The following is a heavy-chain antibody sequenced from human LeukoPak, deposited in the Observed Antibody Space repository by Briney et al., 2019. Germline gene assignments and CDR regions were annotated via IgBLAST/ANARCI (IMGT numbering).Heavy chain of an antibody. CDR1: GGSFSGYY. Sequence: PSETLSLTCAVYGGSFSGYYWSWIRQPPGKGLEWIGEINHSGSTYYNPSLKSRVTISVDTSKNQFSLKLGSVTAADTAVYYCASYLWVGEGNFDYWGQGTLVTVSS. J-gene: IGHJ4*02. V-gene: IGHV4-34*01. D-gene: IGHD3-10*01. CDR2: INHSGST. CDR3: ASYLWVGEGNFDY.